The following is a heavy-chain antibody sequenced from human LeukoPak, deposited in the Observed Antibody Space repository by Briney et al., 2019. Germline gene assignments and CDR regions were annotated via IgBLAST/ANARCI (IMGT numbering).Heavy chain of an antibody. Sequence: ASVKVSCKASGYTFTRYAISWVRQAPGQGLEWMGWINPFNGNTNEAERFQGRVIMTTDTSTRTAYMELRSLRSDDTAVYYCARYCSGGSCYTAGFDPWGQGTLVTVSS. CDR2: INPFNGNT. V-gene: IGHV1-18*01. J-gene: IGHJ5*02. CDR1: GYTFTRYA. D-gene: IGHD2-15*01. CDR3: ARYCSGGSCYTAGFDP.